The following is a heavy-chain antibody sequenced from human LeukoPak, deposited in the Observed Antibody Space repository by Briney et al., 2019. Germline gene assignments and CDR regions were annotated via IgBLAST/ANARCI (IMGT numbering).Heavy chain of an antibody. Sequence: KSSETLSLTCTVSGGSISSSSYYWGWIRQPPGKGLEWIGSIYYSGSTHYNPSLKSRVTISVDTSKNQFSLKLSSVTAADTAVYYCASGGSGSYSYYYYYYMDVWGQGPLVTVSS. J-gene: IGHJ6*03. CDR3: ASGGSGSYSYYYYYYMDV. CDR1: GGSISSSSYY. V-gene: IGHV4-39*01. CDR2: IYYSGST. D-gene: IGHD3-10*01.